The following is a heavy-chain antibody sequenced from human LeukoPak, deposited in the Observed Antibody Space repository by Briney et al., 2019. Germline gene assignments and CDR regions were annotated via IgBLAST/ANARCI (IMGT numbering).Heavy chain of an antibody. CDR3: AKPSRGDNYYYAMDV. CDR2: ISGSGRTT. J-gene: IGHJ6*02. V-gene: IGHV3-23*01. D-gene: IGHD3-10*01. CDR1: GFTFSNYA. Sequence: GGSLRLSCAASGFTFSNYAVMWVRQAPGKGLEWVSDISGSGRTTHYADSVKGRFTISRDNSKNTLYLEMNRLRAEDTAEYYCAKPSRGDNYYYAMDVWGQGTTVTVSS.